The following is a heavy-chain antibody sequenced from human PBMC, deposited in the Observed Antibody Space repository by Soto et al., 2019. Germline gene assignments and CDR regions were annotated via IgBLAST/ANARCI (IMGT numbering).Heavy chain of an antibody. D-gene: IGHD6-6*01. CDR3: ARGFSSSGFDY. CDR2: INPSSGGS. Sequence: AASVKVSCKASGYPFTGPYIYWVRQAPGQGLEWMGWINPSSGGSEFAEKFQGRVTVTRDTSIRTEFLELNSLRSEDTAVYYCARGFSSSGFDYWGQGTLVTVSS. CDR1: GYPFTGPY. J-gene: IGHJ4*02. V-gene: IGHV1-2*02.